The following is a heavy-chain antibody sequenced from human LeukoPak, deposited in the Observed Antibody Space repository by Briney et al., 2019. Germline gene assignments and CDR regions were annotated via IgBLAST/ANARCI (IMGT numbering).Heavy chain of an antibody. Sequence: PSETLSLTCTVSGGSISSGDYSWSWIRQPPGKGLEWIGYIYYSGSTYYNPSLKSRVTISVDTSKNQFSLKLSSVTAADTAVYYCARIWREYCTNGVCYGTTNYGMDVWGQGTTVTVSS. CDR2: IYYSGST. V-gene: IGHV4-30-4*01. D-gene: IGHD2-8*01. J-gene: IGHJ6*02. CDR3: ARIWREYCTNGVCYGTTNYGMDV. CDR1: GGSISSGDYS.